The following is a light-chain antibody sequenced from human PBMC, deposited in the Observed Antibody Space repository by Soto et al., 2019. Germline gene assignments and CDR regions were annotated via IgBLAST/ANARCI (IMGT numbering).Light chain of an antibody. CDR2: GTS. CDR3: QQYGSSALN. V-gene: IGKV3-20*01. CDR1: QSVSSSY. Sequence: IVLTQSPGTLSLSPGERATLSCRASQSVSSSYLVWYQQRPGQPPRLLIYGTSTRAAGISDRFSGSGSGTDFTLTIYSLEPGDSAVYYCQQYGSSALNFGGGTKVEIK. J-gene: IGKJ4*01.